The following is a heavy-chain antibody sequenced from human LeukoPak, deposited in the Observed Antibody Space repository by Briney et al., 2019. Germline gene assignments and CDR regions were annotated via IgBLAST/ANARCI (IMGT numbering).Heavy chain of an antibody. CDR3: ARITMVRGVNGNYYYMDV. J-gene: IGHJ6*03. D-gene: IGHD3-10*01. CDR2: MYYSGST. CDR1: GGSISSYY. Sequence: SETLSLTCTVSGGSISSYYWSWIRQPPGKGLEWIGYMYYSGSTNYNPSLKSRVTISVDTSKNQFSLKLSSVTAADTAVYYCARITMVRGVNGNYYYMDVWGKGTTVTVSS. V-gene: IGHV4-59*01.